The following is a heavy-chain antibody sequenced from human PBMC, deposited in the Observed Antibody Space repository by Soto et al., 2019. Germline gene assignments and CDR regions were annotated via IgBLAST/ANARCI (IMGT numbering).Heavy chain of an antibody. CDR3: AKDYGRITMIVAESNEIDY. Sequence: GGSLRLSCAASGFTFSSYAMSWVRQAPGKGLEWVSAISGSGGSTYYADSVKGRFTISRDNSKNTLYLQMNSLRAEDTAVYYCAKDYGRITMIVAESNEIDYWGQGTLVTVSS. D-gene: IGHD3-22*01. CDR1: GFTFSSYA. CDR2: ISGSGGST. V-gene: IGHV3-23*01. J-gene: IGHJ4*02.